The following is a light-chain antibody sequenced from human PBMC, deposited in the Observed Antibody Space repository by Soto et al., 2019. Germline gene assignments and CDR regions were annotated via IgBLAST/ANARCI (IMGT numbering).Light chain of an antibody. Sequence: QSVLTQPPSVSGAPGQRVTISCTGSRSNIGAGYDVHWYQQLPGTAPKLLIYGNSNRPSGVPDRFSGSKSGTSASLAIPGLQAEDEADYYCQSYDSSLSGYVVFGGGTQLTVL. V-gene: IGLV1-40*01. J-gene: IGLJ2*01. CDR1: RSNIGAGYD. CDR2: GNS. CDR3: QSYDSSLSGYVV.